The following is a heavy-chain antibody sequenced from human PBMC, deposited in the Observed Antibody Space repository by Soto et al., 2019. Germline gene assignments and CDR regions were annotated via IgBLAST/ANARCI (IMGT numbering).Heavy chain of an antibody. Sequence: QVQLVQSGAEVKKPGASVKVSCKPSGYTFSSYAISWVRQAPGQGLEWMGWISAYNDNTNYVQKLQGRVTMTTDTSTCTAYMELRSLRSADTAVYYCARGTGGNWAAFDIWGQGTMVTVSS. V-gene: IGHV1-18*01. D-gene: IGHD2-15*01. CDR3: ARGTGGNWAAFDI. CDR1: GYTFSSYA. CDR2: ISAYNDNT. J-gene: IGHJ3*02.